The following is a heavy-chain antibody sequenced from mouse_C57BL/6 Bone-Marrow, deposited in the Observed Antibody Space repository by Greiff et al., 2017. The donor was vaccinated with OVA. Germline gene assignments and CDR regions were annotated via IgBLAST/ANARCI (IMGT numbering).Heavy chain of an antibody. V-gene: IGHV3-1*02. CDR2: IHYSGSP. D-gene: IGHD4-1*01. CDR3: ARSWDWYVDV. CDR1: GYSITSGYR. Sequence: EVQLQESGPDLVKPSQSLSLTCTVTGYSITSGYRWHWIRQFPGNKLEWMGYIHYSGSPKYNPSLNSRISITRATSKNQFFLQLNSVTTEDTATYYGARSWDWYVDVWGAGTTVTVSS. J-gene: IGHJ1*01.